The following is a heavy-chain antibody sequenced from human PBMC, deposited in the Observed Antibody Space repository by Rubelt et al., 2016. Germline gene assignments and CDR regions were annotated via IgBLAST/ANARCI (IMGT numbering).Heavy chain of an antibody. Sequence: QLQLQESGPGLVKPSETLSLTCTVSGGSISSSSYYWGWIRQPPGKGLEWIGSIYHSGSTYYNPSLNSRVTISVDTSKNQFSLKLSSVTAADTAVYYCAREPKIGAESTDYEFDYWGQGTLVTVSS. CDR1: GGSISSSSYY. V-gene: IGHV4-39*07. CDR3: AREPKIGAESTDYEFDY. CDR2: IYHSGST. D-gene: IGHD4-17*01. J-gene: IGHJ4*02.